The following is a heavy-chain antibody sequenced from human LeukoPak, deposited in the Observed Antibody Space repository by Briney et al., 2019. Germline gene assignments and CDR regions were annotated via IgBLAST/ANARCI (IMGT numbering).Heavy chain of an antibody. D-gene: IGHD2-15*01. Sequence: ASVKVSCKASGGTFSSYAISWVRQAPGQGLEWMGRIIPIFGIANYAQKFQGRVTITADKSTSTAYMELSSLRSEDTAVYYCASDLGYCSGGSCYAPGDWGHGTLVTVSS. J-gene: IGHJ4*01. CDR3: ASDLGYCSGGSCYAPGD. V-gene: IGHV1-69*04. CDR2: IIPIFGIA. CDR1: GGTFSSYA.